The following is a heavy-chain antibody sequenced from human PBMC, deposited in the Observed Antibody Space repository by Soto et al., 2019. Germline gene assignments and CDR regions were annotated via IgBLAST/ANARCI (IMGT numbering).Heavy chain of an antibody. J-gene: IGHJ3*02. CDR1: GDSVSSNSAA. Sequence: KQSQTLSLTCAISGDSVSSNSAAWNWIRQSPSRGLEWLGRTYYRSKWYNDYAVSVKSRITINPDTSKNQFSLQLNSVTPEDTAVYYCARDPFRVATPGKGAFDIWGQGTMVTVSS. D-gene: IGHD5-12*01. CDR3: ARDPFRVATPGKGAFDI. V-gene: IGHV6-1*01. CDR2: TYYRSKWYN.